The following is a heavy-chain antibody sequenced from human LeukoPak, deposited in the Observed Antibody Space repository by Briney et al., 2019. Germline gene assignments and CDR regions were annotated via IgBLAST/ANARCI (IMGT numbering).Heavy chain of an antibody. CDR3: ARWEKGYSEY. Sequence: SETLSLTCTVSGGSISSSSYYWGWIRQPPGKGLEWIGYIFYSGSTNYNPSLKSRVTISLDTSKNRFSLKLSSVTAADTAVYYCARWEKGYSEYWGQGTLVTVSS. V-gene: IGHV4-61*05. D-gene: IGHD5-24*01. CDR1: GGSISSSSYY. CDR2: IFYSGST. J-gene: IGHJ4*02.